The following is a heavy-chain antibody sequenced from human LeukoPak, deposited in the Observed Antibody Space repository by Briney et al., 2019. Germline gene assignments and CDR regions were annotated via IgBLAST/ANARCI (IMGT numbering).Heavy chain of an antibody. CDR3: ARGLRVREINLQLYYYYGMDV. D-gene: IGHD3-10*01. CDR2: IGTAADP. V-gene: IGHV3-13*05. CDR1: GFSFSNHD. Sequence: PGGSLRLSCAASGFSFSNHDMHWVRRATGKGLEWVSGIGTAADPLYPDSVKGRFTISRDNAKNPLYLQMNSLRAGDTAVYYCARGLRVREINLQLYYYYGMDVWGKGTPVTVSS. J-gene: IGHJ6*04.